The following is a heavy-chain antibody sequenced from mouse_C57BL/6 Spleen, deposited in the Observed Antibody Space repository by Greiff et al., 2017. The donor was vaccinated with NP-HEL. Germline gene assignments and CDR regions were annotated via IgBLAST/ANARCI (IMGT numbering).Heavy chain of an antibody. CDR1: GFNIKDYY. CDR2: IDPEDGET. CDR3: ARWAVTTVVDWYFDV. Sequence: EVKLMESGAELVKPGASVKLSCTASGFNIKDYYMHWVKQRTEQGLEWIGRIDPEDGETKYAPKFQGKATITADTSSNTAYLQLSSLTSEDTAVYYCARWAVTTVVDWYFDVWGTGTTVTVSS. V-gene: IGHV14-2*01. J-gene: IGHJ1*03. D-gene: IGHD1-1*01.